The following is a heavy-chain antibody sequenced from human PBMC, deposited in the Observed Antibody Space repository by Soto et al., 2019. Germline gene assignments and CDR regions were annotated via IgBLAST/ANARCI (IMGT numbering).Heavy chain of an antibody. CDR3: ARDIRWLRHPYFDY. V-gene: IGHV3-48*02. Sequence: GGSLRLSCAASGFTFSSYSMNWVHQAPGKGLEWVSYISSSSSTIYYADSVKGRFTISRDNAKNSLYLQMNSLRDEDTAVYYCARDIRWLRHPYFDYWGQGTLVTVSS. D-gene: IGHD5-12*01. CDR2: ISSSSSTI. CDR1: GFTFSSYS. J-gene: IGHJ4*02.